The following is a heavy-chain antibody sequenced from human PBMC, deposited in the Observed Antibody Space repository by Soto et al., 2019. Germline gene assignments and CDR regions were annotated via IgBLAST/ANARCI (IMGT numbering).Heavy chain of an antibody. CDR1: GFTFSSYG. J-gene: IGHJ4*02. D-gene: IGHD1-1*01. CDR2: IWYDGSNK. Sequence: QVQLVESGGGVVQPGRSLRLSCAASGFTFSSYGMHWVRQAPGKGLEWVAVIWYDGSNKYYADSVKGRFTISRDNSKNTLYLQMNSLRAEDTAVYYCARRVHGFPELDYWGQGTLVTVSS. CDR3: ARRVHGFPELDY. V-gene: IGHV3-33*01.